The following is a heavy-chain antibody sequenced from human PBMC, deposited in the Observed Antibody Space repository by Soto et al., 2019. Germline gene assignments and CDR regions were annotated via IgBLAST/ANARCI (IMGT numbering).Heavy chain of an antibody. V-gene: IGHV3-72*01. J-gene: IGHJ4*02. CDR3: ARVVLSSASSRSRRYDY. Sequence: PGGSLRLSCAASGFTFSGHGMDWVRQAPGKGLERVGRIRNKANSYTTEYAASAKGRFTISRDDSKNSLDLQMNSLKTEDTAVYYCARVVLSSASSRSRRYDYWGQGTLVTVSS. D-gene: IGHD6-13*01. CDR1: GFTFSGHG. CDR2: IRNKANSYTT.